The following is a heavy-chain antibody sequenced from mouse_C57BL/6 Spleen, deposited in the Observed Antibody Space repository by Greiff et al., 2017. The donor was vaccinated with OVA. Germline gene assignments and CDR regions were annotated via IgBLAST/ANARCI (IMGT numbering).Heavy chain of an antibody. J-gene: IGHJ4*01. D-gene: IGHD3-2*02. CDR3: ARDSSGYVYYYAMDY. CDR2: IYPGDGDT. CDR1: GYAFSSSW. Sequence: VQVVESGPELVKPGASVKISCKASGYAFSSSWMNWVKQRPGKGLEWIGRIYPGDGDTNYNGKFKGKATLTADKSSSTAYMQLSSLTSEDSAVYFCARDSSGYVYYYAMDYWGQGTSVTVSS. V-gene: IGHV1-82*01.